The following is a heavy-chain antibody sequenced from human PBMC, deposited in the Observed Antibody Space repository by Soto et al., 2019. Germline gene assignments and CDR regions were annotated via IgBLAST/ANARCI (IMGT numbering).Heavy chain of an antibody. CDR2: INPNSGGT. J-gene: IGHJ3*02. Sequence: SVKVSWKASGCAFNGYYMHWVRQATGQGLKLMGWINPNSGGTNYAQKSQGRVTMTRDTSISTAYMELSRLRSDDTAVYYCAREKNCSGGSCYSGFDIWGQGKMVPV. CDR3: AREKNCSGGSCYSGFDI. CDR1: GCAFNGYY. V-gene: IGHV1-2*02. D-gene: IGHD2-15*01.